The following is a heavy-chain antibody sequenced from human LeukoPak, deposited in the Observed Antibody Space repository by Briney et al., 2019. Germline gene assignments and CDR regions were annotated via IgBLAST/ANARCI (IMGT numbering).Heavy chain of an antibody. CDR1: GVSSSNYA. D-gene: IGHD3-3*01. V-gene: IGHV3-23*01. J-gene: IGHJ4*02. CDR2: ITSNGDDT. Sequence: GGSLRLTCVVSGVSSSNYAMGWVRQAPGKGLEWVSSITSNGDDTFYAVSVKGRFTISGDNSRDTVFLQMNSLRADDTAVYYCALDWGFDYWGQGTLVTVSS. CDR3: ALDWGFDY.